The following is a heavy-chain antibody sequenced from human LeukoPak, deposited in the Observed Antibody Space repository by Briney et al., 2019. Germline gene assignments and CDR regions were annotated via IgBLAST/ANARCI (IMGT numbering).Heavy chain of an antibody. CDR1: GFTFSSYG. CDR2: IWYDGSNK. CDR3: ARDLNCGGDCYPPGS. Sequence: PGRSLRLPCAASGFTFSSYGMHWVRQAPGKGLEWVAVIWYDGSNKVYADSVKGRFTISRDNSKNTLYLQMNSLRADDTAVYYCARDLNCGGDCYPPGSWGQGTLVTVSS. D-gene: IGHD2-21*02. J-gene: IGHJ5*02. V-gene: IGHV3-33*01.